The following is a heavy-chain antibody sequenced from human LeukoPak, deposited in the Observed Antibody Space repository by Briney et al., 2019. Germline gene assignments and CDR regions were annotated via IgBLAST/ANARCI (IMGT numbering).Heavy chain of an antibody. Sequence: GASVKVSCKASGGTFSSYAISWVRQAPGQGLEWMGGIIPIFGTANYAQKFQGRVTITTDESTSTAYMELSSLRSEDMAVYYCARGSGSYAVLYYYYYYMDVWGKGTTVTVSS. J-gene: IGHJ6*03. CDR3: ARGSGSYAVLYYYYYYMDV. CDR2: IIPIFGTA. D-gene: IGHD1-26*01. CDR1: GGTFSSYA. V-gene: IGHV1-69*05.